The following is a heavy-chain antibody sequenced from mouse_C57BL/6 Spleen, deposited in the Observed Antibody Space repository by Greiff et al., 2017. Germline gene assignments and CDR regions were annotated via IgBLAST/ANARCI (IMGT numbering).Heavy chain of an antibody. CDR2: IYPRDGST. V-gene: IGHV1-78*01. D-gene: IGHD4-1*01. CDR3: ARGNWDWYFDV. Sequence: PEQGLEWIGYIYPRDGSTKYNEKFKGKATLTADKSSSTAYMQLNSLTSEDSAVYFCARGNWDWYFDVWGTGTTVTVSS. J-gene: IGHJ1*03.